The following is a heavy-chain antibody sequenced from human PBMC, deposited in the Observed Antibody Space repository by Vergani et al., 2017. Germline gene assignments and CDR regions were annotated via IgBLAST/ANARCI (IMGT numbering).Heavy chain of an antibody. CDR2: IKQDGSEK. CDR1: GFTFSSYW. D-gene: IGHD5-24*01. J-gene: IGHJ3*02. CDR3: ARDGEGWIQYDDAFDI. V-gene: IGHV3-7*01. Sequence: EVQLVESGGGLVQPGGSLRLSCAASGFTFSSYWMSWVRQAPGKGLEWVANIKQDGSEKYYVDSVKGRFTISRDNAKNSLYLQMNSLRAEDTAVYYCARDGEGWIQYDDAFDIWGQGTMVTVSS.